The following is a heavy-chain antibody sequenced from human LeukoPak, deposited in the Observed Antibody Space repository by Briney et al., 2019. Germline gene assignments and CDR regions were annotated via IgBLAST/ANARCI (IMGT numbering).Heavy chain of an antibody. CDR3: AREVNGQNWFDP. D-gene: IGHD3-22*01. V-gene: IGHV3-53*01. CDR2: IYIGGNT. J-gene: IGHJ5*02. Sequence: PGGSLRLFCAASGFTVSSNYMTWVRQAPGKGLEWVSVIYIGGNTYYADSVKGRFTISRGNSKNTVYLQMNSLRVEDTAVYYCAREVNGQNWFDPWGQGTLVTVSS. CDR1: GFTVSSNY.